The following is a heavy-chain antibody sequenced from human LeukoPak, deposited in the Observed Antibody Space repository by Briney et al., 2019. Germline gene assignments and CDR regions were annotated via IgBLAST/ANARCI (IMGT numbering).Heavy chain of an antibody. V-gene: IGHV3-48*04. J-gene: IGHJ6*03. CDR1: GFTFSIFG. CDR3: ARRRDDILSYSYDYYMDV. Sequence: GGSQRLSCAASGFTFSIFGMNWVRQAPGKGLEWVAYIGSSSSTIYYADSVKGRFTISRDNAKKSLSLQMGSLRAEDTAVYYCARRRDDILSYSYDYYMDVWGKGTTVTVSS. CDR2: IGSSSSTI. D-gene: IGHD3-16*01.